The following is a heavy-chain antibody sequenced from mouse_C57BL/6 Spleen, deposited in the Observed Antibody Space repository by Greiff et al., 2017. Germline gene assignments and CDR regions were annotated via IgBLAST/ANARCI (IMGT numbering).Heavy chain of an antibody. D-gene: IGHD2-4*01. Sequence: VQLQQSGAELVRPGASVKLSCTASGFNIKDYYMHWVKQRPEQGLEWIGRIDPEDGDTEYAPKFQGKATMTADTSSNTAYLQLSSLTSEDTAVYYCTTGDYDLYAMDYWGQGTSVTVSS. V-gene: IGHV14-1*01. CDR2: IDPEDGDT. CDR3: TTGDYDLYAMDY. J-gene: IGHJ4*01. CDR1: GFNIKDYY.